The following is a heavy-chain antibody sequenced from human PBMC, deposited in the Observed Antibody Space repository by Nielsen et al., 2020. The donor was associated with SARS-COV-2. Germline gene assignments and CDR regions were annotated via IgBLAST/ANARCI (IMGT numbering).Heavy chain of an antibody. CDR2: ISGSGYST. V-gene: IGHV3-23*01. Sequence: GGSLRLSCAASGFTFSNFAMNWVRQAPGKGLEWVSMISGSGYSTYYTDSVKGRFTISRDNSKNTVYLEMNRLRAEDTAVYFCAKEKGYCSGGRCRSPFDSWGQGALVTVSS. D-gene: IGHD2-15*01. J-gene: IGHJ4*02. CDR1: GFTFSNFA. CDR3: AKEKGYCSGGRCRSPFDS.